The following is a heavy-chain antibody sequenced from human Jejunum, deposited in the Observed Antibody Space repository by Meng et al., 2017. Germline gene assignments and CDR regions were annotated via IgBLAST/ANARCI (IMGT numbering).Heavy chain of an antibody. V-gene: IGHV3-7*01. CDR2: IKQDGSEK. D-gene: IGHD3-10*01. Sequence: GGSLRLSCAGSGFSFSRYWMTWVRQAPEKGLEWVANIKQDGSEKYYVDSVKGRFTISRDNAQTTLYLQMDSLRAEDTAVYYCVGDSLVDASGDYIGKGDYWGQGTLVTVSS. CDR3: VGDSLVDASGDYIGKGDY. CDR1: GFSFSRYW. J-gene: IGHJ4*02.